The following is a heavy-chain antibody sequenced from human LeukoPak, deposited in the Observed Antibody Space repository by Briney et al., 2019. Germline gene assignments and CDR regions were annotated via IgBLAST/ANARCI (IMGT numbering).Heavy chain of an antibody. J-gene: IGHJ4*02. V-gene: IGHV4-31*03. Sequence: SQTLSLTCTVSGGSISSGGYYWSWIRQHPGKGLEWIGYIYYSGSTYYNPSLKSRVTISVDTSKNQFSLKLSSVTAADTAVYCCARDRRVGSTSCYRGCDYYFDYWGQGTLVTVSS. CDR3: ARDRRVGSTSCYRGCDYYFDY. D-gene: IGHD2-2*01. CDR1: GGSISSGGYY. CDR2: IYYSGST.